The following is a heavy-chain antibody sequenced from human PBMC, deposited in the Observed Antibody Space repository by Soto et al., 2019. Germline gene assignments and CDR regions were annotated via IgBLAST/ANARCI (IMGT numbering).Heavy chain of an antibody. V-gene: IGHV1-18*01. CDR2: ISAYNGNT. J-gene: IGHJ3*02. CDR1: GYTFTSYG. Sequence: ASVKVSCKASGYTFTSYGIGWVRQAPGQGLEWMGWISAYNGNTNYAQKLQGRVTMTTDTSTSTAYMELRSLRSDDTAVYYCARDTITFSYDVMDAFDIWGQGTMVTVSS. CDR3: ARDTITFSYDVMDAFDI. D-gene: IGHD5-12*01.